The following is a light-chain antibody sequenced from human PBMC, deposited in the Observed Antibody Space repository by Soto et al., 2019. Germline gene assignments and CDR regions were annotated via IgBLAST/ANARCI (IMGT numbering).Light chain of an antibody. CDR2: DIT. V-gene: IGLV2-11*01. CDR3: CSYAGRYSWV. Sequence: QSALTQPRSVSGSPGQSVTISCTGTSSDVGGYNYVSWYQQHPGIAPQLIIYDITKRPSGVPDRFSGSKSGTTASLTISGLPAEDEADYYCCSYAGRYSWVFGGGTKLTVL. CDR1: SSDVGGYNY. J-gene: IGLJ3*02.